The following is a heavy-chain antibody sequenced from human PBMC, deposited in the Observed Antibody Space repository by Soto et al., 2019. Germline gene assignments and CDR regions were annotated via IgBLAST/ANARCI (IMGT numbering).Heavy chain of an antibody. J-gene: IGHJ6*02. CDR3: VRGACSDYSLNYYYYGMDV. CDR2: IYYRRGT. CDR1: GGSINSYY. V-gene: IGHV4-59*01. Sequence: SETLSLTCTVSGGSINSYYWSWIRQPPGKGLEWIGYIYYRRGTNYNPSLKSRVTISVDTSKNQFSLKLSSVTAADIAVYYCVRGACSDYSLNYYYYGMDVWGQGTTVTVSS. D-gene: IGHD4-4*01.